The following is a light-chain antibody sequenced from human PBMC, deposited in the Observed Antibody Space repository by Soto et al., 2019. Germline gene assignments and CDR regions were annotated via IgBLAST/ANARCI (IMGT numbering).Light chain of an antibody. CDR1: GSDVGGYDY. CDR3: CTYTSSSSYV. CDR2: EVT. Sequence: QSALTQPASVSGSPGQSITISCTGTGSDVGGYDYVSWYQHHPGKAPKVMIYEVTNRPSGVSNRFSGSKSGNTASLTISGPLADDEADYYYCTYTSSSSYVFGTGTKATV. J-gene: IGLJ1*01. V-gene: IGLV2-14*01.